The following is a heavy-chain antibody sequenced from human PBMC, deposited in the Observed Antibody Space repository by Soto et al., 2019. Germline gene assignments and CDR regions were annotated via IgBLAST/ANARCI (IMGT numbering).Heavy chain of an antibody. Sequence: QVQLQESGPGLVKPSQTLSLTCTVSGGSSSNGDYYWSWIRQPPGKGLEWIGDIYYSGITYYNPSPKSRLTISVDTSTNQFSLKLSSVTAADPAVYYCARDDYYDSSGYLLWGQGTLVTVSS. CDR2: IYYSGIT. D-gene: IGHD3-22*01. V-gene: IGHV4-30-4*01. CDR3: ARDDYYDSSGYLL. J-gene: IGHJ4*02. CDR1: GGSSSNGDYY.